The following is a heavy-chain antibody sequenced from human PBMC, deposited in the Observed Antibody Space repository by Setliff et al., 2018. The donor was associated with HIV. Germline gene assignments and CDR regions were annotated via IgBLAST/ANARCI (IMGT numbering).Heavy chain of an antibody. J-gene: IGHJ5*01. Sequence: PSETLSLTCTVSGDSITNDYWTWIRQPPGKGLEWVGYIYNGGITSYNPSLKSRVTISADASKNQFSLKLKSVTAADTAVYFCARHSPSDSWGQGTRVTVSS. V-gene: IGHV4-59*08. CDR1: GDSITNDY. CDR3: ARHSPSDS. CDR2: IYNGGIT.